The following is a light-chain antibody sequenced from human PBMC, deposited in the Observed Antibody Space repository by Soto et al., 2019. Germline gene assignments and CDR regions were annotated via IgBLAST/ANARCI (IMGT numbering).Light chain of an antibody. CDR3: SSYTSSNTLLYV. J-gene: IGLJ1*01. V-gene: IGLV2-14*01. CDR2: EVS. CDR1: SSDVSGYKY. Sequence: SALTQPASVSGSPGQSITISCTGTSSDVSGYKYVSWYQQHPGKAPKLMIYEVSNRPSGISNRFSGSKSGNTASLTISGLQAEDEADYYCSSYTSSNTLLYVFGTGTKVTVL.